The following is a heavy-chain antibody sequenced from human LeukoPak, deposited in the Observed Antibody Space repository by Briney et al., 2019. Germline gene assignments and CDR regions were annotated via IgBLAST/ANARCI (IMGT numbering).Heavy chain of an antibody. J-gene: IGHJ4*02. CDR2: IRYDGSNQ. CDR3: ATYPSGRYCSGGICSYFDY. CDR1: GCTFSNCA. V-gene: IGHV3-30*02. D-gene: IGHD2-15*01. Sequence: GGSLRLSRAASGCTFSNCAMHWGSQAPGKGLEWVSFIRYDGSNQYYADSVMGRFTVSRDNSKNTLYLQMNSLRVEDTAGYYCATYPSGRYCSGGICSYFDYWGQGTLVTVSS.